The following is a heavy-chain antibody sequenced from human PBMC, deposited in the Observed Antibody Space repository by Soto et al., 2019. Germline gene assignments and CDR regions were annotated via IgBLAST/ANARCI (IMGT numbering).Heavy chain of an antibody. CDR1: GFTFSSYG. J-gene: IGHJ4*02. CDR2: ISYDGSNK. D-gene: IGHD6-6*01. V-gene: IGHV3-30*18. Sequence: QVQLVESGGGVVQPGRSLRLSCAASGFTFSSYGMHWVRQAPGKGLEWVAVISYDGSNKYYADSVKGRFTISRDNSKNTVYLQMDGVRVEDMAVYYSAKCRRSSHVVDYWGQGTLVTVSS. CDR3: AKCRRSSHVVDY.